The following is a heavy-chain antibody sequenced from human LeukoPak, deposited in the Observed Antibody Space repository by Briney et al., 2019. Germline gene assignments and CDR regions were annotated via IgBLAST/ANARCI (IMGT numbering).Heavy chain of an antibody. CDR3: ARVPGCSSTSCYRCFDY. CDR2: INHSGST. J-gene: IGHJ4*02. V-gene: IGHV4-34*01. Sequence: SETLSLTCAVYGGSFSGYYWSWIRQPPGKGLEWIGEINHSGSTNYNPSLKSRVTISVDTSKNQFSLKLSSVTAADTAVYYCARVPGCSSTSCYRCFDYWGQGTLVTVSS. CDR1: GGSFSGYY. D-gene: IGHD2-2*01.